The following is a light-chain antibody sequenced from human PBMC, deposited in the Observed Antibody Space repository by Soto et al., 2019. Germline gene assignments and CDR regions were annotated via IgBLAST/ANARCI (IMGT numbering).Light chain of an antibody. J-gene: IGKJ1*01. V-gene: IGKV1-39*01. CDR3: QQSYSTPRT. CDR2: AAS. Sequence: DIQMTQSPPSLSASLGDRVTITCRASQGISTYLNWYQQKPGKAPNLLIYAASTLQSGVPSRFSGSGSGTDFSLTISSLQPEDFATYVCQQSYSTPRTFGLGTKVDIK. CDR1: QGISTY.